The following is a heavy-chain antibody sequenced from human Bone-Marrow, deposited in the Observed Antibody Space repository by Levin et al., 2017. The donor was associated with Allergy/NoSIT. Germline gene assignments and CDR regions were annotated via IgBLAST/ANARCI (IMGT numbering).Heavy chain of an antibody. Sequence: GESLKISCAGSGFSFSIYWMSWVRQAPGKGLEWVANIKQDGSEKYYVDSVKGRFTISRDNAKNSLYLQMNSLRAEDTAVFYCARATWVAVAGTGIDGLDGWGKGTTVTVSS. D-gene: IGHD6-19*01. CDR3: ARATWVAVAGTGIDGLDG. J-gene: IGHJ6*04. V-gene: IGHV3-7*01. CDR1: GFSFSIYW. CDR2: IKQDGSEK.